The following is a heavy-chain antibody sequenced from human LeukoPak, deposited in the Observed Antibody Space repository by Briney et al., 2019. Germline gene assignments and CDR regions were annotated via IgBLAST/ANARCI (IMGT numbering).Heavy chain of an antibody. CDR2: IYYSGST. Sequence: SETLSLTCTVSGGSISGYYWSWIRQPPGKGLEWIGYIYYSGSTNYNPSLKSRVTISVDTSKNQFSLKLSSVTAADTAVYYCARGEDYRLPAHWGQGTLVTVSS. J-gene: IGHJ4*02. D-gene: IGHD4-11*01. CDR3: ARGEDYRLPAH. V-gene: IGHV4-59*01. CDR1: GGSISGYY.